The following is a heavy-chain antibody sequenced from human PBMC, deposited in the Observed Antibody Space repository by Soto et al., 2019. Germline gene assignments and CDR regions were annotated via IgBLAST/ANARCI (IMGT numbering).Heavy chain of an antibody. Sequence: GGSLRLSCAASGFTFSSYDMNWVRQAPGKGLEYVSSITTSGSYIYYGDSVRGRFTISRDNANNSLFLQMDCLTAEDTAVYYCVRAGSAPWQVHNCIDAWGQGTMVTVSS. CDR2: ITTSGSYI. D-gene: IGHD2-2*01. J-gene: IGHJ5*01. CDR3: VRAGSAPWQVHNCIDA. V-gene: IGHV3-21*01. CDR1: GFTFSSYD.